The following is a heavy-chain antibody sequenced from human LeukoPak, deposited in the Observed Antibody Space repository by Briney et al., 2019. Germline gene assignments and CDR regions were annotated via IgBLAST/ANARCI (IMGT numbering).Heavy chain of an antibody. V-gene: IGHV5-51*01. CDR1: GYSFTSYW. J-gene: IGHJ4*02. D-gene: IGHD5-18*01. CDR3: ARQTAMGRSGDY. CDR2: IDPSDSET. Sequence: GESLKISCKASGYSFTSYWIGWVRQIPGKGLEWMGIIDPSDSETRYTPSFQGQVTISVDKSLTTAYLQWNSLKASDTAMYYCARQTAMGRSGDYWGQGTLVTVSS.